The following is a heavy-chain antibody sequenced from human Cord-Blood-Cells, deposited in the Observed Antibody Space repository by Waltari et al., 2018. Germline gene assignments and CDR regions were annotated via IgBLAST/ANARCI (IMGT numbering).Heavy chain of an antibody. D-gene: IGHD2-2*01. CDR1: GFTFSSYA. V-gene: IGHV3-23*01. J-gene: IGHJ4*02. Sequence: EVQLLESGGGLVQPGGSLRLSCAASGFTFSSYAMSWVRQAPGKGLEWVSALSGSGGSTYYADSVKGRFTISRDNSKNTLYLQMNSLRAEDTAVYYCAKWCLLGFSCYEDYWGQGTLVTVSS. CDR2: LSGSGGST. CDR3: AKWCLLGFSCYEDY.